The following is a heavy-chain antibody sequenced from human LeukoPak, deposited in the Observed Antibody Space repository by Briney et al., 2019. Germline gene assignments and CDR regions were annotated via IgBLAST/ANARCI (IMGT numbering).Heavy chain of an antibody. CDR2: ISGRGDTI. CDR1: GFTFSNFA. V-gene: IGHV3-23*01. J-gene: IGHJ4*02. CDR3: AKTDFSTGPYDY. D-gene: IGHD4-11*01. Sequence: GGSLRLSCAASGFTFSNFAMNWARQAPGKGLEWVSAISGRGDTIFYADSVKGRFTISRDNSRNTLFLQMNSLRAEDSATYYCAKTDFSTGPYDYWGQGTLVTVSS.